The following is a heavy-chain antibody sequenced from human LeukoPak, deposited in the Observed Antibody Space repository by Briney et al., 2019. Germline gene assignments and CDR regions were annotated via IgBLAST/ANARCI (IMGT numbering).Heavy chain of an antibody. Sequence: PGGSLRLSCAASGFTFSSYAMSWVRQAPGKGLEWGSAISGSGGSTYYADSVKGRFTISRDNSKNTLYLQMNRLRAEDTAVYFCALPTQLGWFDPWGQGTPVTVSS. CDR2: ISGSGGST. CDR3: ALPTQLGWFDP. D-gene: IGHD2-2*01. CDR1: GFTFSSYA. J-gene: IGHJ5*02. V-gene: IGHV3-23*01.